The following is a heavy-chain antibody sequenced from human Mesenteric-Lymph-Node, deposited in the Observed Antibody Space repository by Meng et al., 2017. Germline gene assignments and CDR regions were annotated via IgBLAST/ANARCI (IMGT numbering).Heavy chain of an antibody. V-gene: IGHV3-9*01. CDR2: ITWNSDNI. CDR3: GKDKSLFEELLLL. J-gene: IGHJ4*02. D-gene: IGHD3-10*02. Sequence: GGSLRLSCAASGFTFDEYAMHWVRQLPGKGLEWVAGITWNSDNIDYADSVKGRFIFSRDKAKNLLYLQMNSPRPEDTALYFCGKDKSLFEELLLLWGQGTLVTVSS. CDR1: GFTFDEYA.